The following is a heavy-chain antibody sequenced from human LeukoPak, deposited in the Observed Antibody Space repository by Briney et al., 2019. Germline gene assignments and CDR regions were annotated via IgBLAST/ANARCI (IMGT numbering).Heavy chain of an antibody. V-gene: IGHV3-23*01. D-gene: IGHD3-10*01. CDR2: ISGSGGST. CDR3: AKVVSYGSGSYSAFDI. J-gene: IGHJ3*02. Sequence: GGSLRLSCAASGFTFSSYGMSWVRQAPGKGLEWVSAISGSGGSTYYADSVKGRFTISRDNAKNSLYLQMNSLRAEDTAVYYCAKVVSYGSGSYSAFDIWGQGTMVTVSS. CDR1: GFTFSSYG.